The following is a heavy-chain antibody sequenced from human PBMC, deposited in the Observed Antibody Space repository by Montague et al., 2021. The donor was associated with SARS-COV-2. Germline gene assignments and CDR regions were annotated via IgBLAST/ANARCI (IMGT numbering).Heavy chain of an antibody. V-gene: IGHV4-61*02. D-gene: IGHD4-17*01. J-gene: IGHJ4*02. CDR2: IYPGGNT. Sequence: TLSLTCTVSGGSISSGYFYWSWIRRPAGKGLEWIGLIYPGGNTXYNPSLKSRVTISVDTSKNQFSLKLSSVTAADTAVYYCASVYTVTYYFDYWGRGTLVTVSS. CDR3: ASVYTVTYYFDY. CDR1: GGSISSGYFY.